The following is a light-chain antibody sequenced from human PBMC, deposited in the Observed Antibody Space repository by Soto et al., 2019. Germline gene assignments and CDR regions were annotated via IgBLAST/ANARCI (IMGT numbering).Light chain of an antibody. V-gene: IGKV1-9*01. CDR1: QGIGTY. Sequence: IQLTQSPSSLSASVGDRVTFSCRASQGIGTYLVWYQQKSGKAPTVLIYASCTLQTGVPSRFSGSGSGTDFSLTISSLHPEDVATYYCQQVDSYPRTFGQATKV. CDR3: QQVDSYPRT. CDR2: ASC. J-gene: IGKJ1*01.